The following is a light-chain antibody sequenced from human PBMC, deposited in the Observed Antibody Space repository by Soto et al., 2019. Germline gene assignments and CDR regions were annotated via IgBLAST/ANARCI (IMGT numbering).Light chain of an antibody. CDR2: EVS. CDR1: GSDIGSYNF. Sequence: QSSMTHPASLSGSPGQSITISCTGTGSDIGSYNFVSWYQHHPGKAPKLMIYEVSNRPSGVSDRFSGSKSDNTASLSISGLQAEDEGDYYCYSYTSSSTYVFGTGTQLTVL. CDR3: YSYTSSSTYV. V-gene: IGLV2-14*01. J-gene: IGLJ1*01.